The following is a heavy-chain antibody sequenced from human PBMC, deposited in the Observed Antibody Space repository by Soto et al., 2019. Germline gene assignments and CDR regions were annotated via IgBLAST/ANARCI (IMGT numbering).Heavy chain of an antibody. D-gene: IGHD2-21*01. Sequence: SERLSWKGAAAGMTSSAISLVCRPLGQGLEWMGGLIRIFGTANYAQKVQGRATTPADESTSTSYMELSSLRSEDTAVFYCATGSDFASFGHYSCCMDVWDKTPTVTVS. V-gene: IGHV1-69*01. CDR3: ATGSDFASFGHYSCCMDV. J-gene: IGHJ6*04. CDR2: LIRIFGTA. CDR1: AAGMTSSA.